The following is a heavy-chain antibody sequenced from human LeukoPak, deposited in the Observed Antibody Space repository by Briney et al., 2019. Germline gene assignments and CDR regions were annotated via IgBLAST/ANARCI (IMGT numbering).Heavy chain of an antibody. CDR1: GFTFNIYA. V-gene: IGHV3-23*01. J-gene: IGHJ4*02. CDR2: ISGSGFRT. D-gene: IGHD3-22*01. Sequence: GSLRLSCAASGFTFNIYAMTWVRQAPGKGLEWVSGISGSGFRTFYADSVKGRFTISRDNSKNTLYLQMNSLRAEDTAVYYCANHDDNTGYSQFDYWGQGTLVTVSS. CDR3: ANHDDNTGYSQFDY.